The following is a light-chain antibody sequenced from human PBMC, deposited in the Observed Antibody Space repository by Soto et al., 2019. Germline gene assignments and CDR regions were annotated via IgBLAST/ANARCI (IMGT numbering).Light chain of an antibody. Sequence: DIELTQSPATLSLSAGERATLSCRASQTVSNYLAWYQQKPGQSPRRLIYDIYNRATGIPARFSGSGSGTDFTLTISSLEPEDSAVYYCHQRNSWPRSTFGGGTRLEIK. CDR1: QTVSNY. CDR2: DIY. J-gene: IGKJ2*02. CDR3: HQRNSWPRST. V-gene: IGKV3-11*01.